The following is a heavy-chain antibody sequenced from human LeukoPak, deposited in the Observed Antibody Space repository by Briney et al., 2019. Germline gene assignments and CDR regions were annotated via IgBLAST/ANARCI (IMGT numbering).Heavy chain of an antibody. CDR1: GGTFSSYA. D-gene: IGHD1-26*01. CDR2: IIPILGIA. V-gene: IGHV1-69*04. CDR3: ARGPKGGGFDY. J-gene: IGHJ4*02. Sequence: SVKVSCKASGGTFSSYAISWVRQAPGQGLEWMGRIIPILGIANYAQKFQGRVTITTDKSTSTAYMELSSLRSEDTAVYYCARGPKGGGFDYWGQGTLVTVSS.